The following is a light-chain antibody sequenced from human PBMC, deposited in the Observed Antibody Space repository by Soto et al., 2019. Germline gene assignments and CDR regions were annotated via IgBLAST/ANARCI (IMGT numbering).Light chain of an antibody. J-gene: IGLJ1*01. CDR2: DVS. CDR1: SSDVGGYSH. CDR3: SSYTSSGRYV. V-gene: IGLV2-14*01. Sequence: LTQPASVSGSPGQSITISCTGTSSDVGGYSHVSWYQQNTGKAPKLIVYDVSNRPSGVSNRFSGSKSGNTASLTISGLQAEDEADYYCSSYTSSGRYVFGTGTKVTVL.